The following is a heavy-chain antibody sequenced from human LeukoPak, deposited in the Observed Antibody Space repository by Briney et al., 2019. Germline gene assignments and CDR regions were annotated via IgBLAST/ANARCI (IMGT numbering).Heavy chain of an antibody. Sequence: QPGGSLRLSCAASGFTFSSHLMTWVRQAPGKGLEWVANIYQDGREKYYVDSVKGRFTISRDNAKNSLYLQMNSLRAEDTAVYYCARDGSYSSFGDYWGQGTLVTVSS. J-gene: IGHJ4*02. CDR1: GFTFSSHL. D-gene: IGHD6-6*01. V-gene: IGHV3-7*01. CDR3: ARDGSYSSFGDY. CDR2: IYQDGREK.